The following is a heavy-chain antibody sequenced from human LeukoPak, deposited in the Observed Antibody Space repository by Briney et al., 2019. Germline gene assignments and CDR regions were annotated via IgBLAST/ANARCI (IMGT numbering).Heavy chain of an antibody. CDR2: IRSKAYGGTT. CDR3: TSGDYVRDYFDY. V-gene: IGHV3-49*04. Sequence: GGSLRLSCAASGFTVSSYYMTWVRQAPGKGLEWVGFIRSKAYGGTTEYAASVKGRFTISRDDSKSIAYLQMNSLKTEDTAVYYCTSGDYVRDYFDYWGQGTLVTVSS. J-gene: IGHJ4*02. CDR1: GFTVSSYY. D-gene: IGHD3-10*02.